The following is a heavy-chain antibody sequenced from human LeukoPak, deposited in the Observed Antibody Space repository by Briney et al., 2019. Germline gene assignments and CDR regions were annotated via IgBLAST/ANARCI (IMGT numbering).Heavy chain of an antibody. CDR3: ARGGGYDSSGYVPDY. Sequence: GRSLRLSCAASGFTFSSYAMHWVRQAPGKGLEWVAVISYDGSNKYYADSVKGRFTISRDNSKNTLYLQMNSLRAEGTAVYYCARGGGYDSSGYVPDYWGQGTLVTVSS. CDR2: ISYDGSNK. CDR1: GFTFSSYA. J-gene: IGHJ4*02. V-gene: IGHV3-30-3*01. D-gene: IGHD3-22*01.